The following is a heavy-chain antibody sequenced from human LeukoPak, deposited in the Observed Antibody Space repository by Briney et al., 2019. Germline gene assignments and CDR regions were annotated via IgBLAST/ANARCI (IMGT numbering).Heavy chain of an antibody. V-gene: IGHV4-61*02. CDR3: ARASYSYDINGWVPFDY. Sequence: SETLSLTCTVSGNSISSGDNYWSWIRQPAGKGLEWIGRIYTSGSTNYNPSLKSRVTISGDTSKNQFSLRLSPVTAADTAVYYCARASYSYDINGWVPFDYWGQGTLVTVSS. CDR1: GNSISSGDNY. J-gene: IGHJ4*02. D-gene: IGHD3-22*01. CDR2: IYTSGST.